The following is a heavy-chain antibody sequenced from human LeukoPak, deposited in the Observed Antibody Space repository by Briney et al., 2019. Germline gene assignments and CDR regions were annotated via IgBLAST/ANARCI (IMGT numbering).Heavy chain of an antibody. CDR3: ARGWDSSDWYDYYYMDV. J-gene: IGHJ6*03. V-gene: IGHV3-21*01. D-gene: IGHD6-19*01. Sequence: GGSLRLSCAASGFTFSSYSMNWVRQAPGKGLEWVSSISSSSSYIYYADSVKGRFTISRDNAKNSLYLQMNSLRTEDTAVYYCARGWDSSDWYDYYYMDVWGKGTTVTVSS. CDR1: GFTFSSYS. CDR2: ISSSSSYI.